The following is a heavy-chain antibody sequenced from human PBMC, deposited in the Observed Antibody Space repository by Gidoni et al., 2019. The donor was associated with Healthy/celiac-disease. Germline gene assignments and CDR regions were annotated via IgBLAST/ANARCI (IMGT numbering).Heavy chain of an antibody. J-gene: IGHJ5*02. CDR1: GYSFTSYW. Sequence: EVQLVQSGAEVKKPGESLRTSCKGSGYSFTSYWISWVRQMPGKGLEWMGRIDPSDSYTNYSPSFQGHVTISADKSISTAYLQWSSLKASDTAMYYCARRWANDYGDWWFDPWGQGTLVTVSS. CDR3: ARRWANDYGDWWFDP. D-gene: IGHD4-17*01. V-gene: IGHV5-10-1*03. CDR2: IDPSDSYT.